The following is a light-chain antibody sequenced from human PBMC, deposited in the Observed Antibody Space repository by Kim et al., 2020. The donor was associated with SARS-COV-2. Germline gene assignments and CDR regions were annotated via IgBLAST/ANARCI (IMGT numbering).Light chain of an antibody. CDR3: MLYMGSGIWM. V-gene: IGLV8-61*01. CDR1: SDSVSTGYY. CDR2: NTN. J-gene: IGLJ3*02. Sequence: QAVVTQEPSFSVSPGGTVTLTCGLSSDSVSTGYYPSWYQQIPGQAPRTLIYNTNTRSSGVPHRFSGSILGNKAALTITGAQADDESSFYCMLYMGSGIWMFGGGTQLTVL.